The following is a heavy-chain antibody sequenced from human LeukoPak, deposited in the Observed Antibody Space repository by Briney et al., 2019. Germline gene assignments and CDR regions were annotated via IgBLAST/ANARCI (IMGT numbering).Heavy chain of an antibody. V-gene: IGHV1-18*01. CDR3: ARDRRWNDPREVDY. J-gene: IGHJ4*02. D-gene: IGHD1-1*01. Sequence: ASVKVSCKASGYTFTSYGISWVRQAPGQGLEWMGWISAYNGNTNYAQKPQGRVTMTTDTSTSTAYMELRSLRSDDTAVYYCARDRRWNDPREVDYWGQGTLVTVSS. CDR1: GYTFTSYG. CDR2: ISAYNGNT.